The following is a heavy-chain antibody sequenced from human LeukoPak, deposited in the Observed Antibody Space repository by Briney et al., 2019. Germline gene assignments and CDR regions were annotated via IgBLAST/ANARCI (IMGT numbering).Heavy chain of an antibody. J-gene: IGHJ4*02. CDR3: ARDVYGDGYNSFDY. V-gene: IGHV3-66*01. Sequence: PGGSLRLSCAVSGFIVSSNHMNWVRQAPGKGLEWFSVIYSGGYSGGGPFYADSVKGRFTTSSDSSKNTLFLQMNSLRAEDTAVYYCARDVYGDGYNSFDYWGLGILVTVSS. D-gene: IGHD5-24*01. CDR1: GFIVSSNH. CDR2: IYSGGYSGGGP.